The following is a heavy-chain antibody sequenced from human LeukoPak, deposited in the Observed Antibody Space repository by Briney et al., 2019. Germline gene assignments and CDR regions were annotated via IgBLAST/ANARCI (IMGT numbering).Heavy chain of an antibody. V-gene: IGHV3-23*01. J-gene: IGHJ4*02. D-gene: IGHD2-15*01. Sequence: GSLRLSCAASGFTFSSYAMSWVRQAPGKGLEWVSAISGSGGSTYYADSVKGRFTISRDNPKNTLYLQMNSLRAEDTAVYYCAKDADIVVVVAADFDYWGQGTLVTVSS. CDR2: ISGSGGST. CDR1: GFTFSSYA. CDR3: AKDADIVVVVAADFDY.